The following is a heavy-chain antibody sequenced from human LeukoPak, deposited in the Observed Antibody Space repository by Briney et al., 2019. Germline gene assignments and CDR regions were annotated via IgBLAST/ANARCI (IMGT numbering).Heavy chain of an antibody. Sequence: GSLRLSCTASGFTVIDTYMTWVRQPPGQGLEWIGEVSLAGQTNYNPSLNGRVTMSLDESSNQLSLKLTSVTAADTAIYYCSRESGAFCPFGYWGQGTLVIVPS. CDR3: SRESGAFCPFGY. D-gene: IGHD1-26*01. CDR1: GFTVIDTY. CDR2: VSLAGQT. J-gene: IGHJ4*02. V-gene: IGHV4-4*02.